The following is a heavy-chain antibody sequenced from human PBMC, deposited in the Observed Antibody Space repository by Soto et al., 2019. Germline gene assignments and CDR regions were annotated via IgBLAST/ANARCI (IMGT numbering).Heavy chain of an antibody. J-gene: IGHJ4*02. Sequence: GASVKVSCKASGYTFTSYAMHWVRQAPGQRLEWMGWINAGNGNTKYSQKFQGRVTITRDTTASRAYWELSSLESGDTALYYCARSFVAVGALDYWGQGTLVTASS. CDR1: GYTFTSYA. CDR3: ARSFVAVGALDY. V-gene: IGHV1-3*01. D-gene: IGHD2-21*01. CDR2: INAGNGNT.